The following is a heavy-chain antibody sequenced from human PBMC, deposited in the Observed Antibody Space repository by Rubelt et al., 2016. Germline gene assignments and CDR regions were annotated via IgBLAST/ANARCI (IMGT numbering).Heavy chain of an antibody. Sequence: QVQLVQSGAEVKKPGASVKVSCKASGYTFSTYGVSWVRQAPGQGLEWIGWSSAFPANAKYAQRFQGRVAMTADTTTNTAYMDLRSLRSDDTAIYYCARVSNWGIDHWGQGTLVTVSS. CDR1: GYTFSTYG. D-gene: IGHD7-27*01. V-gene: IGHV1-18*01. J-gene: IGHJ4*02. CDR3: ARVSNWGIDH. CDR2: SSAFPANA.